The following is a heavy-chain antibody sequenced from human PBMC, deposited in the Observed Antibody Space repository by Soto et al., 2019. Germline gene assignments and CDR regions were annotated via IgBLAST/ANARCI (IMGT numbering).Heavy chain of an antibody. J-gene: IGHJ3*01. CDR2: INPLKGDT. D-gene: IGHD2-2*02. CDR3: ARVKVPAAILGAFDL. CDR1: GYTFSTYG. V-gene: IGHV1-18*01. Sequence: TSVKVSCKDSGYTFSTYGITWVRQAPGQGLEWMGWINPLKGDTNSAARFQDRLTMTTDTSTRTAYMELRSLKSDDTAVYYCARVKVPAAILGAFDLWGQGTVVT.